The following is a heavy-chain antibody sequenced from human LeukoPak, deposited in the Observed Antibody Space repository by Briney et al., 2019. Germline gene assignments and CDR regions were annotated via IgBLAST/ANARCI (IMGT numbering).Heavy chain of an antibody. D-gene: IGHD2-2*01. CDR3: ARSGKLGRYCSSTSCYSIDY. CDR1: GGSFCGYY. Sequence: SETLSLTCAVYGGSFCGYYWSWIPHPPGKGLEWIGEINHSGSTNYNPSLKSRVTISVDTSKNQFSLKLSSVTAADTAVYYCARSGKLGRYCSSTSCYSIDYWGQGTLVTVSS. V-gene: IGHV4-34*01. J-gene: IGHJ4*02. CDR2: INHSGST.